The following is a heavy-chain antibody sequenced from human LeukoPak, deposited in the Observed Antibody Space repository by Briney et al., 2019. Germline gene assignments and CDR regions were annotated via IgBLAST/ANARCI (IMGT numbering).Heavy chain of an antibody. V-gene: IGHV4-4*09. CDR3: ARIPGYSYYYMDV. J-gene: IGHJ6*03. CDR1: GASMSSYY. D-gene: IGHD2-21*01. Sequence: SETLSLTCTVSGASMSSYYGSWIRQPPGKGLEWIGYIFSNGGTSYNPSLESPVTIFVDTSKKQFSLKLTSLTAADTAVYYCARIPGYSYYYMDVWGKGTPVIVSS. CDR2: IFSNGGT.